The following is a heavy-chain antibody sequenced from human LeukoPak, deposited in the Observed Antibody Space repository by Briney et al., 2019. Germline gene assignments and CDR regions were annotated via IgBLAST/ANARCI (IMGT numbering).Heavy chain of an antibody. CDR1: GGSFSGYY. V-gene: IGHV3-7*01. J-gene: IGHJ4*02. CDR3: ARFFSRWDRPYYFDH. Sequence: ETLSLTCAVYGGSFSGYYWSWVRQAPGKGLEWVANIKEDGSEKNYVDSVKGRCTISRDNSKNSVDLQMNSLRGEDTAVYYCARFFSRWDRPYYFDHWGQGTLVTVSS. CDR2: IKEDGSEK. D-gene: IGHD3-16*01.